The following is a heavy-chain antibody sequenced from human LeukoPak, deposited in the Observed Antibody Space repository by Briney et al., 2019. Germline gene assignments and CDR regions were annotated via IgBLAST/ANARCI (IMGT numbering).Heavy chain of an antibody. Sequence: GGSLRRSCAASGFSASDNYMNWVRQAPGKGLEWVSVIYRGGNTYYADSVKGRFTISRDTSKNTLYLQMNSLRAEDTAVYYCARDYYGAGNYALDVWGQGTTVTVSS. V-gene: IGHV3-53*01. CDR2: IYRGGNT. CDR1: GFSASDNY. CDR3: ARDYYGAGNYALDV. J-gene: IGHJ6*02. D-gene: IGHD3-10*01.